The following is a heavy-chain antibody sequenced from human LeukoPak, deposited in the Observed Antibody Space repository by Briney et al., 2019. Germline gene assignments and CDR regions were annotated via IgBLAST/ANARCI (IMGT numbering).Heavy chain of an antibody. D-gene: IGHD2-21*01. Sequence: GGSLRLSCAASGFTFSDYAMHWVRQGPGKGLEWVAVISDEGHQKYYGDSVKGRFTISRDNSKNTLYLQMNSLRAEDTAVYYCARVGSPYIVVVRTGYFDLWGRGTLVTVSS. J-gene: IGHJ2*01. CDR2: ISDEGHQK. V-gene: IGHV3-30*14. CDR1: GFTFSDYA. CDR3: ARVGSPYIVVVRTGYFDL.